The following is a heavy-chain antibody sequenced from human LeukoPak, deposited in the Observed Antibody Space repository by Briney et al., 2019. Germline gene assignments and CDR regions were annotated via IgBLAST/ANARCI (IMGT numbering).Heavy chain of an antibody. CDR3: ARGLISVRGVISY. CDR1: GYTFTSYD. J-gene: IGHJ4*02. CDR2: MNPNSGNT. D-gene: IGHD3-10*01. V-gene: IGHV1-8*01. Sequence: ASVKVSCKASGYTFTSYDINWVRQAPGQGLEWMGWMNPNSGNTGYAQKFQGRVTMTRNTSISTAYMELSSLRSEDTAVYYCARGLISVRGVISYWGQGTLVTVSS.